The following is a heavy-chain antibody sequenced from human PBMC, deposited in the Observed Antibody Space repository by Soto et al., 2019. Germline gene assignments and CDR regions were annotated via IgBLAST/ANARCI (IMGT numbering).Heavy chain of an antibody. Sequence: GGSLRLSCAASGFTFSSYSMSWVRQAPGKGLEWVSAISGSGGSTYYADSVKGRFTISRDNSKNTLYLQMNSLRAEDTAVYYWAKVTANWNGYYYGMGVWVQGTTGTVSS. CDR1: GFTFSSYS. CDR3: AKVTANWNGYYYGMGV. CDR2: ISGSGGST. V-gene: IGHV3-23*01. D-gene: IGHD1-1*01. J-gene: IGHJ6*02.